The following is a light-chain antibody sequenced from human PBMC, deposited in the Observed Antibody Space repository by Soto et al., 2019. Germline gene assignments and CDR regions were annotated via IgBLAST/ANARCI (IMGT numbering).Light chain of an antibody. CDR2: GSA. CDR1: SSNIGASFD. Sequence: QAVVTQPPSVSGAPGQRVTISCTGSSSNIGASFDVHWYQQLPGAAPKLLVSGSANRPSGVPDRFSGSKSGSSASLAITGLQAEDEADYYCQSYDNTLGGHVVFGGGTKVTVL. CDR3: QSYDNTLGGHVV. J-gene: IGLJ2*01. V-gene: IGLV1-40*01.